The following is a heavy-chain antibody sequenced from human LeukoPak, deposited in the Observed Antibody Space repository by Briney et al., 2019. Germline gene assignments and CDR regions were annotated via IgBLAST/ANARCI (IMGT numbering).Heavy chain of an antibody. D-gene: IGHD2-21*02. Sequence: GGSLRLSCAASGFTFSSYSMNWVRQAPGKGLEWVSYISSSSSTIYYADSVKGRFTISRDNAKNSLYLQMNSLRAEDTAVYYCARDSYCGGDCYAYYYYGMDVWGQGTTVTVSS. CDR2: ISSSSSTI. CDR3: ARDSYCGGDCYAYYYYGMDV. J-gene: IGHJ6*02. V-gene: IGHV3-48*04. CDR1: GFTFSSYS.